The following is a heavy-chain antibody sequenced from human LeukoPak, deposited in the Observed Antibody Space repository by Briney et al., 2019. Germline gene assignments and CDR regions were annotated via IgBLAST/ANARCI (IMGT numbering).Heavy chain of an antibody. CDR1: GGSISSSSYY. D-gene: IGHD3-22*01. CDR2: IYYSGST. Sequence: PSETLSLTXTVSGGSISSSSYYWGWISQPPGKGLEWIGSIYYSGSTYYNPSLKSRVTISVDTSKNQFSLKLSSVTAADTAVYYCARLIGDYYDSSGYYHHFDYWGQGTLVTVSS. V-gene: IGHV4-39*01. J-gene: IGHJ4*02. CDR3: ARLIGDYYDSSGYYHHFDY.